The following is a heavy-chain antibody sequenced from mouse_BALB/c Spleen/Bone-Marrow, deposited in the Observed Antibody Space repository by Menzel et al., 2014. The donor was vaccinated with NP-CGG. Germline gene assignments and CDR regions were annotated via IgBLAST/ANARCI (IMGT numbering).Heavy chain of an antibody. V-gene: IGHV1-9*01. CDR3: AREDYYGNSYFDY. CDR1: GYTFSSYW. CDR2: ILPGSGST. D-gene: IGHD1-1*01. J-gene: IGHJ2*01. Sequence: VMLVESGAELMKPGASVKISCKATGYTFSSYWIEWVKQRPGHGLEWIGEILPGSGSTIYNEKFKGKATFTADTSSNIAYMQLSSLTSEDSAVYYCAREDYYGNSYFDYWGQGTTLTVSS.